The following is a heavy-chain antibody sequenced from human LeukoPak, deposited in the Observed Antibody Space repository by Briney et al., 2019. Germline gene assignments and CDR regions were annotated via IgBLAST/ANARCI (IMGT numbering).Heavy chain of an antibody. CDR2: XXXXSGNT. Sequence: ASVKVSCKASGYTFTSYDINWVRQATGQGLXXXXXXXXXSGNTGYAQKFQGRVTMTRNTSISTAYMELSSLRSEDTAVYYCARGAPQYCSSTSCLYGYYYYYGMDVWGQGTTVTVSS. J-gene: IGHJ6*02. CDR1: GYTFTSYD. V-gene: IGHV1-8*01. CDR3: ARGAPQYCSSTSCLYGYYYYYGMDV. D-gene: IGHD2-2*01.